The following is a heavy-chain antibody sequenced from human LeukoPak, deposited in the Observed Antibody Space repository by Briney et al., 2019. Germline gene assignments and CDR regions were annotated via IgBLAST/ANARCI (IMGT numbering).Heavy chain of an antibody. CDR3: AREPYSSRRNGMDV. CDR1: GFTFSSYS. Sequence: GGSLRLSCAASGFTFSSYSMNWVRQAPGKGLEWASSISSSSSYIYYADSVRGRFTISRDNAKNSLYLQMNSLRAEDTAVYYCAREPYSSRRNGMDVWGQGTTVAVSS. D-gene: IGHD6-13*01. J-gene: IGHJ6*02. CDR2: ISSSSSYI. V-gene: IGHV3-21*01.